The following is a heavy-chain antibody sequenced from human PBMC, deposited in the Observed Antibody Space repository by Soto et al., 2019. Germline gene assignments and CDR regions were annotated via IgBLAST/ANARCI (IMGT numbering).Heavy chain of an antibody. V-gene: IGHV4-30-4*01. CDR3: ARVGIYYDSSGYLAPHFSY. Sequence: QVQLQESGPGLVKPSQTLSLTCTVSGGSISSGDYYWSWIRQPPGKGLEWIGYIYYSGSTYYNPSLKSGFTISVDTSKNQFSLKLSSVTAADTAVYYCARVGIYYDSSGYLAPHFSYWGQGTLVTVSS. CDR1: GGSISSGDYY. D-gene: IGHD3-22*01. J-gene: IGHJ4*02. CDR2: IYYSGST.